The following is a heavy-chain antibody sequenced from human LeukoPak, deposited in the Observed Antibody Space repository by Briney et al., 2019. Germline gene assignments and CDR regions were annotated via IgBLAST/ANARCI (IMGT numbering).Heavy chain of an antibody. CDR2: ISSSSSYI. V-gene: IGHV3-21*01. CDR1: GFTFSSYS. CDR3: ARGETSIAVAGEIDY. J-gene: IGHJ4*02. Sequence: GGSLRLSCAASGFTFSSYSMSWVRQAPGKGLEWVSSISSSSSYIYYADSVKGRFTISRDNAKNSLYLQMNSLRAEDTAVYYCARGETSIAVAGEIDYWGQGTLVTVSS. D-gene: IGHD6-19*01.